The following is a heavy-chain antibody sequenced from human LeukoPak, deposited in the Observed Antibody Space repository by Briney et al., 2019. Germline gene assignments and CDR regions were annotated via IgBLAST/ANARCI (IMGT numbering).Heavy chain of an antibody. CDR1: GFTFSSYG. CDR2: ISGSGGST. V-gene: IGHV3-23*01. D-gene: IGHD3-22*01. J-gene: IGHJ4*02. CDR3: AKASAMIVVVSKHFDY. Sequence: GGSLRLSCAASGFTFSSYGMSWVRQAPGKGLEWVPAISGSGGSTYYADSVKGRFTISRDNSKNTLYLQMNSLRAEDTAVYYCAKASAMIVVVSKHFDYWGQGTLVTVSS.